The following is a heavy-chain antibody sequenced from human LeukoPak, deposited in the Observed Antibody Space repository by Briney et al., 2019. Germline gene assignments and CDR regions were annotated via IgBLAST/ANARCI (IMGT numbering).Heavy chain of an antibody. J-gene: IGHJ4*02. CDR2: ISGSGGST. CDR1: GFTFSSYA. V-gene: IGHV3-23*01. D-gene: IGHD2-2*02. CDR3: ASDCSSTSCYTLDY. Sequence: GGSLRLSCAASGFTFSSYAMSWVRQAPGKGLEWVSAISGSGGSTYYADSVKGWFTISRDNSKNTLYLQMNSLRAEDTAVYYRASDCSSTSCYTLDYWGQGTLVTVSS.